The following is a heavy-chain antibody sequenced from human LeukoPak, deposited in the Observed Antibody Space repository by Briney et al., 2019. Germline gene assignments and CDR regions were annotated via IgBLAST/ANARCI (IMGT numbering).Heavy chain of an antibody. CDR1: GGTFSSYA. V-gene: IGHV1-69*01. J-gene: IGHJ6*02. Sequence: SVKLSCKASGGTFSSYAISWARQAPGQGLEWMGGIIPIFGTANYAQKFQGRVTITADESTSTAYMELSSLRSEDTAVYYCARVWVTPYYYYGMDVWGQGTTVTVSS. CDR2: IIPIFGTA. D-gene: IGHD3-16*01. CDR3: ARVWVTPYYYYGMDV.